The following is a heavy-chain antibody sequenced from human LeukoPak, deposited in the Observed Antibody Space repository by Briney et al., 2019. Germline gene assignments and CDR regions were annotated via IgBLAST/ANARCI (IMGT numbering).Heavy chain of an antibody. CDR1: GDTFTSSY. CDR3: ARIRLRYGYND. CDR2: INPTYGAT. V-gene: IGHV1-46*01. J-gene: IGHJ4*02. Sequence: GASVKVSCKASGDTFTSSYIHWVRQAPGQGLEWMGMINPTYGATNYAQKFQGRVTMTRDTSTSTVYMELSSLRSEDTAIYYCARIRLRYGYNDWGQGTLVTVSS. D-gene: IGHD5-18*01.